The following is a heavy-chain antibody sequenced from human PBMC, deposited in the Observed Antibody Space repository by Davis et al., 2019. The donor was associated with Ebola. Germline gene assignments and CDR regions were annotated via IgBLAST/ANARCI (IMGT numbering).Heavy chain of an antibody. CDR3: AKDMRSAVPGTPDY. CDR2: ISESGDRT. J-gene: IGHJ4*02. V-gene: IGHV3-23*01. CDR1: GFAFRNNA. D-gene: IGHD6-19*01. Sequence: GESLKISCSASGFAFRNNAMNWVRQAPGKGLEWVSGISESGDRTFYANSVKGRFSISRDNYKDTLYLEINSLRAEDTAVYHCAKDMRSAVPGTPDYWGPGTRVTVSS.